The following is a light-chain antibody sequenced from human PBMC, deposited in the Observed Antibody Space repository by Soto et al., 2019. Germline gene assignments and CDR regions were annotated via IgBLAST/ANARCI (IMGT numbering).Light chain of an antibody. V-gene: IGLV1-40*03. CDR1: SSNIGSVYD. Sequence: QSVLTQPPSVSGAPGQRVTVSCTGNSSNIGSVYDVHWYQQLSGSPPRLLISVNTNRPSGVPDRFSGSKSGASASLVIAGLQADDEGTYFCHSYDSSLSAWVFGGGTKLTVL. CDR2: VNT. J-gene: IGLJ3*02. CDR3: HSYDSSLSAWV.